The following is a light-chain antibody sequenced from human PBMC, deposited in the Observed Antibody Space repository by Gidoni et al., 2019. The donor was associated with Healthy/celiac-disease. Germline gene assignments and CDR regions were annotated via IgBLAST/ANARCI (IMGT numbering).Light chain of an antibody. CDR1: QDISNY. Sequence: IQMTQSPSSLSASVGDRVTITCQASQDISNYLNWYQQKPGKAPKLLIYDASNLETGVPSRFSGSGSGTDFTFTISSLQPEDIATYYCQQYDNLPPFTCGPGTKVDIK. J-gene: IGKJ3*01. CDR3: QQYDNLPPFT. CDR2: DAS. V-gene: IGKV1-33*01.